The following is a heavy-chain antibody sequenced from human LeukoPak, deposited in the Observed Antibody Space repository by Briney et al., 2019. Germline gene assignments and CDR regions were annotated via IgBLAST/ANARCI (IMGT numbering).Heavy chain of an antibody. V-gene: IGHV4-30-4*08. Sequence: PSETLSLTCTVSGGSISSGDYYWRWIRQPPGTGLEWIGYIYYSGSTYYNPSLKSRVTISVDTSKNQFSLKLSSVTAADTAVYYCARDDRLQIDYWGQGTLVTVSS. D-gene: IGHD4-11*01. CDR1: GGSISSGDYY. CDR3: ARDDRLQIDY. J-gene: IGHJ4*02. CDR2: IYYSGST.